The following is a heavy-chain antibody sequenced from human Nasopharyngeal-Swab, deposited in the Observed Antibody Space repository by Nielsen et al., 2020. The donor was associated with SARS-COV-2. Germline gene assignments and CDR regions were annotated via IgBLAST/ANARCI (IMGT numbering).Heavy chain of an antibody. Sequence: WIRQPPGKGLEWIGSICHSGRTNYNPSLKSRVSISVDTSKNQASLKLNSVTAADSAVYYCARDQGIAVPIGWFDPWGQGTLVTVSS. J-gene: IGHJ5*02. CDR3: ARDQGIAVPIGWFDP. V-gene: IGHV4-38-2*02. D-gene: IGHD6-19*01. CDR2: ICHSGRT.